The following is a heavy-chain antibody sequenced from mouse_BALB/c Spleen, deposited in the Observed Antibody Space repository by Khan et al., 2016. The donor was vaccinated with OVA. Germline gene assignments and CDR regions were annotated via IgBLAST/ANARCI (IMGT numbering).Heavy chain of an antibody. J-gene: IGHJ4*01. Sequence: VQLQESGAELARPGASVKMSCKASGYTFTSNTMHWVKQRPGQGLEWIGYINPRSSYTNYNQKFKDKATLTADKSSSTAYMQLSSLTSEDSAVYYCARRTAGDAMDYWGQGTSVTVSS. CDR2: INPRSSYT. D-gene: IGHD1-2*01. CDR3: ARRTAGDAMDY. V-gene: IGHV1-4*01. CDR1: GYTFTSNT.